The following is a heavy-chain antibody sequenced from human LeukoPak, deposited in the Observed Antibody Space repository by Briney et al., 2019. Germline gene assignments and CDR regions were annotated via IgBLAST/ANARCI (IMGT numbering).Heavy chain of an antibody. D-gene: IGHD3-10*01. V-gene: IGHV1-46*01. J-gene: IGHJ4*02. CDR1: GYTFTSYY. CDR2: INPSGGST. Sequence: ASVKVSCKSSGYTFTSYYMYWVRQAPGQGLEWMGIINPSGGSTSYAQKFQGRVTVTRDTSTSTVYMELSSLRSEDTAVYYCARDSGMVRGTVDYWGQGTPVTVSP. CDR3: ARDSGMVRGTVDY.